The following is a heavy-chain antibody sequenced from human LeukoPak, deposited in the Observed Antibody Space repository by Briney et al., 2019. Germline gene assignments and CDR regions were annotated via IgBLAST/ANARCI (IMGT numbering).Heavy chain of an antibody. J-gene: IGHJ4*02. D-gene: IGHD1-14*01. CDR3: ARIPGAWQFNK. CDR1: GGSISSYY. CDR2: IYYSGST. V-gene: IGHV4-59*08. Sequence: SETLSLTCTVSGGSISSYYWSWIRQPPGKGLEWIGYIYYSGSTNYNPSLKSRVTISADTSKNQFSLKLSSVTAADTAVYYCARIPGAWQFNKWGQGTLVTVSS.